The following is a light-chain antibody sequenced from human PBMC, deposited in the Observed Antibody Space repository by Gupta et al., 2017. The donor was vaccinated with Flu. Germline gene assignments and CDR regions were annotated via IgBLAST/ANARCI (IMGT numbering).Light chain of an antibody. J-gene: IGKJ1*01. CDR3: QQDNNWPRT. CDR1: QSLSSN. Sequence: VITQAPATLSVSPGERATLPCRASQSLSSNLGWYQQKPGKAPRLLIYGASTRAAGIPARFSGSGSGTEFTLTISSLQSEDFAVYYCQQDNNWPRTFGQGTKVEIK. CDR2: GAS. V-gene: IGKV3-15*01.